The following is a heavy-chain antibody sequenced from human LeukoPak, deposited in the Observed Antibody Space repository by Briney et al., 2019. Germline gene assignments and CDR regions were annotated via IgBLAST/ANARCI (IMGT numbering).Heavy chain of an antibody. CDR2: INTDGSST. J-gene: IGHJ4*02. V-gene: IGHV3-74*01. Sequence: GGSLRLSCAASGFTFSSYWMHWVRQAPGKGLVWVSRINTDGSSTSYADSVKGRFTISRDNSKNTLYLQMNSLRAEDTAVYYCAREALHTGYYTHWGQGTLVTVSS. D-gene: IGHD3/OR15-3a*01. CDR3: AREALHTGYYTH. CDR1: GFTFSSYW.